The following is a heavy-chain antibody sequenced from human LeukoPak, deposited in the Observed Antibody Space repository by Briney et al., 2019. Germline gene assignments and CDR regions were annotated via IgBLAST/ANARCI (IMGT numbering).Heavy chain of an antibody. CDR1: GGSISSYY. CDR2: IYTSGST. CDR3: ARDALGYCSSTSCYRPLYY. Sequence: PSETLSLTCTVSGGSISSYYWSWIRQPAGKGLEWIGRIYTSGSTNYNPSLKSRVTMSVDPSKNQFSLKLSSVTAADTAVYYCARDALGYCSSTSCYRPLYYWGQGTLVTVSS. V-gene: IGHV4-4*07. D-gene: IGHD2-2*02. J-gene: IGHJ4*02.